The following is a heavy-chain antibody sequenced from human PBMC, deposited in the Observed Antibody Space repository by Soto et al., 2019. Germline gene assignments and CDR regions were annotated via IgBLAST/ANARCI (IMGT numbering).Heavy chain of an antibody. Sequence: QVQLVQSGAEVKKPGSSVKVSCKASGGTFSSYAISWVRQAPGQGLEWMGGIIPIFGTANYAQKFQGRVTITEDESTSTAYMELSSLRSEDTAVYYCAREDVDTAMVSIIYGMDVWGQGTTVTVSS. CDR1: GGTFSSYA. J-gene: IGHJ6*02. CDR2: IIPIFGTA. CDR3: AREDVDTAMVSIIYGMDV. V-gene: IGHV1-69*12. D-gene: IGHD5-18*01.